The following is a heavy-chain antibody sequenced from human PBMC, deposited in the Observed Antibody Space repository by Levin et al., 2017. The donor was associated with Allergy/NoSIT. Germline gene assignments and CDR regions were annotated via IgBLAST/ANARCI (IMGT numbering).Heavy chain of an antibody. J-gene: IGHJ4*02. CDR2: IFVSGTT. V-gene: IGHV4-61*02. Sequence: SETLSLTCDVSGVSISSGSHRWSWFRQPAGKGLEWIGRIFVSGTTNYNPSLKSRVTISLDTSKNQFSLKLTSVTAADTAVYYCARGVTATTTAPGYWGQGTLVTVSS. D-gene: IGHD2-21*02. CDR3: ARGVTATTTAPGY. CDR1: GVSISSGSHR.